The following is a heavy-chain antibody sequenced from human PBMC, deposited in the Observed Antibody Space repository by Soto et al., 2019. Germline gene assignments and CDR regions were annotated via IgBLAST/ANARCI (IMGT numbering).Heavy chain of an antibody. V-gene: IGHV4-38-2*02. J-gene: IGHJ4*02. D-gene: IGHD5-12*01. CDR3: AREIIVATPYFDY. CDR2: IYHSGST. Sequence: SETLSLTCAVSCYSISSGYYWGWIRQPPGKGLEWIGSIYHSGSTYYNPSLKSRVTISVDTSKNQFSLKLSSVTAADTAVYYCAREIIVATPYFDYWGQGTLVT. CDR1: CYSISSGYY.